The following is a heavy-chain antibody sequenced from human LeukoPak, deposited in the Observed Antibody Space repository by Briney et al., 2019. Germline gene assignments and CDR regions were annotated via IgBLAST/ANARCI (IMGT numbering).Heavy chain of an antibody. V-gene: IGHV3-23*01. Sequence: GGPLRLSCAAPGFTFRNYAMSWVRQAPGKGLEWVSAIVGNGVSTYYADSVQGRFTISRDNSKNTLYLQMNSLRAEDTALYYCTKWGDYDGSTGYYDSDYWGQGTLVTVSS. CDR2: IVGNGVST. D-gene: IGHD3-9*01. J-gene: IGHJ4*02. CDR1: GFTFRNYA. CDR3: TKWGDYDGSTGYYDSDY.